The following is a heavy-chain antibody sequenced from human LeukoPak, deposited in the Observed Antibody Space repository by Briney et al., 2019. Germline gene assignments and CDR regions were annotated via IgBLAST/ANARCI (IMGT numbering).Heavy chain of an antibody. CDR2: ISGSGGST. V-gene: IGHV3-23*01. Sequence: GGSLRLSCAASGFTFSSYAMSWVRQAPGKGLEWVSTISGSGGSTYYADSVKGRFTISRDNSKNTLYLQMNSLRAEDTAVYYCAKGKWIQLWLIYFDYWGQGTLVTVSS. CDR3: AKGKWIQLWLIYFDY. CDR1: GFTFSSYA. J-gene: IGHJ4*02. D-gene: IGHD5-18*01.